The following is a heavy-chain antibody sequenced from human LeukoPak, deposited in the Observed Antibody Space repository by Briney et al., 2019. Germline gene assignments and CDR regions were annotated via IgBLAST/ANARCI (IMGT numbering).Heavy chain of an antibody. V-gene: IGHV3-73*01. CDR2: IDKEKNSYATAS. Sequence: GGSLKLSCAASGSTFSGSAIHWVRQSFGKGLEWIGHIDKEKNSYATASASDVSVEGRFTVSRDDSKNMAFLQMSDLNTEDTALYFGTGDSGTYNWLDPWGQGTLVTVSS. CDR3: TGDSGTYNWLDP. J-gene: IGHJ5*02. D-gene: IGHD1-26*01. CDR1: GSTFSGSA.